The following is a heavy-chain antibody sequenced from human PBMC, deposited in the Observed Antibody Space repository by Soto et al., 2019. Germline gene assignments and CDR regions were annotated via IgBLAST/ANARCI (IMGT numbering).Heavy chain of an antibody. D-gene: IGHD3-22*01. CDR1: GFSFSAHD. Sequence: GGSLRLSCAASGFSFSAHDLNWVRQAPGKGLEWISYIDPSGNTMHYADSVKGRFTISRDNAKNSLYLQMNSLRAEDTAVYYSARDTQGLEDFDYWGQGTLVTVS. CDR2: IDPSGNTM. J-gene: IGHJ4*02. V-gene: IGHV3-48*03. CDR3: ARDTQGLEDFDY.